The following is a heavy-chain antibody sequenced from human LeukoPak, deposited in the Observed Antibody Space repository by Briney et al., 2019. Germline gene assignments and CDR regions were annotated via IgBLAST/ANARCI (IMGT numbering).Heavy chain of an antibody. CDR3: ARGKNWFDP. J-gene: IGHJ5*02. CDR1: GFTFSSYG. V-gene: IGHV3-33*01. CDR2: IWYDGSNK. Sequence: GRSLRLSCAASGFTFSSYGIHWVRQAPGKGLEWVAVIWYDGSNKYYADSVKGRFTISRDNSKNTLYLQMNSLRAEDTAVYYCARGKNWFDPWGQGTLVTVSS.